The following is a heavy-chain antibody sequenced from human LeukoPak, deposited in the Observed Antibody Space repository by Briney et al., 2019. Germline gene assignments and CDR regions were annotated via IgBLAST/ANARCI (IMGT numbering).Heavy chain of an antibody. J-gene: IGHJ4*02. D-gene: IGHD5-18*01. Sequence: GGSLRLSCAASGFTFSSYAMSWVRQAPGKGLEGVSAISGSGGSTYYADSVKGRFTISRDNSKNTLYLQMNSLRAEDTAVYYCAKASSSGYSYGYFDYWGQGTLVTVSS. V-gene: IGHV3-23*01. CDR2: ISGSGGST. CDR1: GFTFSSYA. CDR3: AKASSSGYSYGYFDY.